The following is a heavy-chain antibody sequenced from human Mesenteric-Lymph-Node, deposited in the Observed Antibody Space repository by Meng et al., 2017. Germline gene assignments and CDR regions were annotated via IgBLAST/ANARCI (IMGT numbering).Heavy chain of an antibody. D-gene: IGHD3-22*01. CDR2: INGDGGST. CDR3: ARADYYDSSGYYSYYFAY. V-gene: IGHV3-74*01. J-gene: IGHJ4*02. CDR1: GFHFTSYW. Sequence: GSLKISCAVSGFHFTSYWMHWVRQAPGKGLVWVSRINGDGGSTDYADAVQGRFTISRDNDKNTLYLQMNNLRAEDTAVYYCARADYYDSSGYYSYYFAYWGQGTQVTVSS.